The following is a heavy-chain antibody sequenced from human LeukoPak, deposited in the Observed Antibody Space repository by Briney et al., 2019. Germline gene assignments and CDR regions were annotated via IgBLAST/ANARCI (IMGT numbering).Heavy chain of an antibody. Sequence: ASVKVSCKASGYTFTGYYMRWVRQAPGQGLEWMGWINPNSGGTNYAHKFQGRVTMTRDTSISTAYMELSSLRSDDTAVYYCARPGPGSYHNYFDYWGQGTLVTVSS. D-gene: IGHD1-26*01. CDR1: GYTFTGYY. CDR2: INPNSGGT. J-gene: IGHJ4*02. V-gene: IGHV1-2*02. CDR3: ARPGPGSYHNYFDY.